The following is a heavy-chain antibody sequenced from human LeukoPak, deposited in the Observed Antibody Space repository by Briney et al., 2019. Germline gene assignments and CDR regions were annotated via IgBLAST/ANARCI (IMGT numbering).Heavy chain of an antibody. D-gene: IGHD6-6*01. CDR3: ATSIAARPGYYYYMDV. J-gene: IGHJ6*03. CDR1: GFTFSNYA. Sequence: GSLRLSFAGSGFTFSNYAMHWVRRAPGEGLEGVAVISHDGSNKYYADSVKGRFTISRDNAKNSLYLQMNSLRAEDTAVYYCATSIAARPGYYYYMDVWGKGTTVTVSS. CDR2: ISHDGSNK. V-gene: IGHV3-30-3*01.